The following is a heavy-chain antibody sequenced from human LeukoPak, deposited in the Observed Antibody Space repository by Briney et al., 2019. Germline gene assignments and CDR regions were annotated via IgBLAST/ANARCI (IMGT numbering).Heavy chain of an antibody. D-gene: IGHD3-3*01. CDR3: AEDIALEWTLGGHMDV. CDR2: ISWNSGTI. Sequence: QPGGSLRLSCAASGFTFDDYAMHWVRQAPGKGLEWVSGISWNSGTIAYADSVKGRFTISRDNAKNSLYLQMNSLRAEDMALYYCAEDIALEWTLGGHMDVWGKGTTVTVSS. CDR1: GFTFDDYA. J-gene: IGHJ6*03. V-gene: IGHV3-9*03.